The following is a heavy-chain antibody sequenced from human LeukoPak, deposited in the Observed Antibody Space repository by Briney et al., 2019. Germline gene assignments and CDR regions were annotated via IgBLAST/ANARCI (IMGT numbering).Heavy chain of an antibody. J-gene: IGHJ4*02. CDR3: ARGQTYYYDSSGYAVFEY. CDR1: GGSISSGGYS. D-gene: IGHD3-22*01. V-gene: IGHV4-30-2*01. CDR2: IYHSGST. Sequence: SETLSLTCAVSGGSISSGGYSWSWIRQPPGKGLEWIGYIYHSGSTYYNPSLKSRVTISVDRSKNQFSLKLSSVTAADTAVYYCARGQTYYYDSSGYAVFEYWGQGTLVTVSS.